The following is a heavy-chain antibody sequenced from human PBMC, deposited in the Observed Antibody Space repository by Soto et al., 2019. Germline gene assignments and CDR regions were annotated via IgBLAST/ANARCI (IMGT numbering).Heavy chain of an antibody. J-gene: IGHJ4*02. D-gene: IGHD6-13*01. V-gene: IGHV1-18*01. CDR2: ISGFNGNT. CDR1: GYTFSSYG. Sequence: QVQLVQSGAEVKKPGASVRVSCKASGYTFSSYGISWVRQAPGQGLEWMGWISGFNGNTKESEKLQGRVTLTTDTAATTAHMELRGLRSDDTAVYYCARASAYSTPWSFDNWGQGTLVTVSS. CDR3: ARASAYSTPWSFDN.